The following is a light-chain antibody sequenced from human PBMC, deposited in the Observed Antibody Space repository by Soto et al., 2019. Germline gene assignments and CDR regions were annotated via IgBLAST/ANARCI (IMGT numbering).Light chain of an antibody. CDR1: QSVSSSY. J-gene: IGKJ1*01. CDR2: GAS. CDR3: QQYGSSPWP. Sequence: EIVLTQSPGTLSLSPGERATLSCRASQSVSSSYLAWYQQKPGQAPRLLIYGASSRATGIPDRFSGSGSGTDFTLTISRLEPADFAVYYCQQYGSSPWPFGQGTKVEI. V-gene: IGKV3-20*01.